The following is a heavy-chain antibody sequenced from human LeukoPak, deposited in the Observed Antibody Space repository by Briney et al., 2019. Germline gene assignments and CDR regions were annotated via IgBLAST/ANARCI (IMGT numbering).Heavy chain of an antibody. J-gene: IGHJ6*04. CDR1: GYTFTSYG. D-gene: IGHD3-10*01. V-gene: IGHV1-18*01. Sequence: ASVKVSCKASGYTFTSYGISWVRQAPGQGLEWMGRISAYNGNTNYAQKLQGRVTMTTDTSTSTAYMELRSLRSDDTAVYYCARDRWNYYGSGSYYADYYYYYGMDVWGKGTTVTVSS. CDR3: ARDRWNYYGSGSYYADYYYYYGMDV. CDR2: ISAYNGNT.